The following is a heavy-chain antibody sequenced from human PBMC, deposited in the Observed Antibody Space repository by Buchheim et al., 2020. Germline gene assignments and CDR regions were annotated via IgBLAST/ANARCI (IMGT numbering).Heavy chain of an antibody. V-gene: IGHV4-39*01. D-gene: IGHD1-1*01. CDR1: GGPISSSSFY. CDR3: ASGWNAIDY. Sequence: QLQLQESGPGLVKPSETLSLTCNVPGGPISSSSFYWGWMRQPPGKGLEWIGSPYNSGSTYYNSSLKSRVTISVQTSKNQFSLRLTSVTAADTAVYYCASGWNAIDYWGQGTL. CDR2: PYNSGST. J-gene: IGHJ4*02.